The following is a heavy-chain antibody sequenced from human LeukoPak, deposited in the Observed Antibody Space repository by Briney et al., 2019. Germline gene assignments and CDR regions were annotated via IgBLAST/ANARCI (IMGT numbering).Heavy chain of an antibody. CDR1: GGSISSGSYY. D-gene: IGHD1-1*01. V-gene: IGHV4-61*02. Sequence: PSETLSLTCAVSGGSISSGSYYWSWIRQPAGKGLEWIGRIYTSGSTNYNPSLKGRVTISVDTSKNQFSLKLNSVIATDTAVYYCASEGTTFSSFDYWGQGTLVTVSS. J-gene: IGHJ4*02. CDR3: ASEGTTFSSFDY. CDR2: IYTSGST.